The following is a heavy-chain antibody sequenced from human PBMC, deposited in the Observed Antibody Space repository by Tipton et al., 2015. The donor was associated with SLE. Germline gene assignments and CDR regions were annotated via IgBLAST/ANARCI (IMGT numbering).Heavy chain of an antibody. CDR1: GGSISSGGYY. CDR3: ARGGVGGYDYFDF. D-gene: IGHD5-12*01. J-gene: IGHJ4*02. Sequence: TLSLTCTVSGGSISSGGYYWSWIRQHPGKGLEWIGYIYYSGSTYYNPSLKSRVTISVDTSKNQFSLKLSSVTAADTAVYYCARGGVGGYDYFDFWGQGTLVTVPS. CDR2: IYYSGST. V-gene: IGHV4-31*03.